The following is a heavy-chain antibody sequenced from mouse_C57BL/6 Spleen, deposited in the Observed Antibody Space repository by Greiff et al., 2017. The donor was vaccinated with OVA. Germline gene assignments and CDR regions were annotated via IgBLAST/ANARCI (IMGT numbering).Heavy chain of an antibody. CDR3: ERSSAQVTDY. CDR2: IDPSDSET. J-gene: IGHJ2*01. Sequence: QVQLQQPGAELVRPGSSVKLSCKASGYTFTSYWMHWVKQRPIQGLEWIGNIDPSDSETNYNQKFKDKATLTVDKSSSTAYMQLRSLTSEVSEVYYCERSSAQVTDYWGKGTTLTVSS. D-gene: IGHD3-2*02. V-gene: IGHV1-52*01. CDR1: GYTFTSYW.